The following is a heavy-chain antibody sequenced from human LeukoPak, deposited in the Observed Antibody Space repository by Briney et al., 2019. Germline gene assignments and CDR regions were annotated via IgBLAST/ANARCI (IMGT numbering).Heavy chain of an antibody. CDR1: GYTFTSYG. CDR2: ISAYNGNT. Sequence: ASVKVSCKASGYTFTSYGISWVRQAPGQGLEWMGWISAYNGNTNYAQKLQGRVTMTTDISTSTAYMELRSLRSDDTAVYYCASVPKEKWTWFDPWGQGTLVTVSS. CDR3: ASVPKEKWTWFDP. J-gene: IGHJ5*02. D-gene: IGHD2-2*01. V-gene: IGHV1-18*01.